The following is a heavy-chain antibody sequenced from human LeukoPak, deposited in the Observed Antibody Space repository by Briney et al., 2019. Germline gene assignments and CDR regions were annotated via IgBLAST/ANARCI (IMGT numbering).Heavy chain of an antibody. J-gene: IGHJ3*02. CDR3: ATDSPKVVVAATLNAFDI. D-gene: IGHD2-15*01. CDR2: ISAYNGNT. CDR1: GYTFTSYG. V-gene: IGHV1-18*01. Sequence: ASVKVSCKASGYTFTSYGISWVRQAPGQGREWMGWISAYNGNTNYAQKLQGRVTMTTDTSTSTAYMELRSLRSEDTAVYYCATDSPKVVVAATLNAFDIWGQGTMVTVSS.